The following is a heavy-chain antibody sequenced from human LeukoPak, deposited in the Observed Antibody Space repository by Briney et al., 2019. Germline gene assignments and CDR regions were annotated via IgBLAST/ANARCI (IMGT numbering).Heavy chain of an antibody. D-gene: IGHD6-13*01. CDR3: ARGASSWYQSYYFDY. CDR2: IWYDGFNK. J-gene: IGHJ4*02. V-gene: IGHV3-33*01. CDR1: GFTFSSYV. Sequence: GGSLRLSCAASGFTFSSYVMHWVRQAPGKGLEWVAVIWYDGFNKYYADSVKGRFTISRDNSKNTLYLQMNSLRAEDTAVYYCARGASSWYQSYYFDYWGQGTLVTVSS.